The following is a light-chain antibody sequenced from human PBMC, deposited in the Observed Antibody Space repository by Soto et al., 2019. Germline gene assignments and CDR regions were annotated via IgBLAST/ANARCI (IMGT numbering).Light chain of an antibody. J-gene: IGKJ2*01. CDR1: QSISSSY. CDR3: QQYSSPKT. Sequence: EIVLTQSPGTLSLSPGERATLSCRASQSISSSYLAWYQQKPGQAPRLLIYGPSSRATGIPDTFSGSGSGTDFTLTISRLEPEDFAVYYCQQYSSPKTFGQGTKLEIK. CDR2: GPS. V-gene: IGKV3-20*01.